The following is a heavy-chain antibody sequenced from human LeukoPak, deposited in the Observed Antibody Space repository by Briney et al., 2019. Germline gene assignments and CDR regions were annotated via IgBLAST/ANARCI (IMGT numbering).Heavy chain of an antibody. V-gene: IGHV1-18*01. Sequence: ASVKVSCKASGYTFTSYGISWVRQAPGQGLEWMGWISAYNGNTNYAQKLQGRVAMTTDTSTSTAYMELRSLRSDDTAVYYCARAGIVGAYHDAFDIWGQGTMVTVSS. J-gene: IGHJ3*02. D-gene: IGHD1-26*01. CDR2: ISAYNGNT. CDR3: ARAGIVGAYHDAFDI. CDR1: GYTFTSYG.